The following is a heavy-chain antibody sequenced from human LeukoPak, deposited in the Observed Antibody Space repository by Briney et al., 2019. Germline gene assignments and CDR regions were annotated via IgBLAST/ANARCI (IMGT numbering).Heavy chain of an antibody. J-gene: IGHJ4*02. CDR2: IYYSGST. CDR1: GGSISSYY. Sequence: PSETLSLTCTVSGGSISSYYWSWIRQPPGKGLEWIGYIYYSGSTYYNPSLKSRVTISVDTSKNQFSLKLSSATAADTAVYYCARDLGGRGYWGQGTLVTVSS. CDR3: ARDLGGRGY. V-gene: IGHV4-59*12. D-gene: IGHD4-23*01.